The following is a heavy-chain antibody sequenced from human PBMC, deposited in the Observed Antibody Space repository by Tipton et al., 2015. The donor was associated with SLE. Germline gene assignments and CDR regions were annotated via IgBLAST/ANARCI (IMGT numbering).Heavy chain of an antibody. D-gene: IGHD3-10*01. CDR3: ARGISARGVIIIYYFDY. CDR2: IFPSGST. CDR1: GGSISGYY. J-gene: IGHJ4*02. Sequence: TLSLTCTVSGGSISGYYWTWIRQPPGKGLEWVGYIFPSGSTNYNPSLKSRVTMSVDTSTNQFSLTLSSVTAADTAVYYCARGISARGVIIIYYFDYWGQGTLVTVSS. V-gene: IGHV4-4*09.